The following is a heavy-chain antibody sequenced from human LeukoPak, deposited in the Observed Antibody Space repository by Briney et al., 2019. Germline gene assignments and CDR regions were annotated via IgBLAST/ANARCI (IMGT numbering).Heavy chain of an antibody. V-gene: IGHV1-8*03. Sequence: GASVKVSCKASGYTFTSYDINWVRQATGQGLEWMGWMNPNSGNTGYAQKFQGRVTITRNTSISTAYMELSSLRSEDTAVYYCARGRPRRGFMAIVVVPAAIETHDYWGQGTLVTVSS. CDR2: MNPNSGNT. CDR3: ARGRPRRGFMAIVVVPAAIETHDY. CDR1: GYTFTSYD. J-gene: IGHJ4*02. D-gene: IGHD2-2*01.